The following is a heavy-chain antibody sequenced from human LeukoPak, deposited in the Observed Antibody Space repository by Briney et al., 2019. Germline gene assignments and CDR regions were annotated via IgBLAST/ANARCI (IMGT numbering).Heavy chain of an antibody. D-gene: IGHD2-21*02. Sequence: GGSLRLSCAASGFTFSNYAMSWVRQAPGKGLEWVSSISGSGASTYYADSVKGRFTISRDNSKNTLYLQMNSLRAEDTAVYYCARLPLTARRHFDYWGQGALVTVSS. CDR3: ARLPLTARRHFDY. CDR1: GFTFSNYA. CDR2: ISGSGAST. V-gene: IGHV3-23*01. J-gene: IGHJ4*02.